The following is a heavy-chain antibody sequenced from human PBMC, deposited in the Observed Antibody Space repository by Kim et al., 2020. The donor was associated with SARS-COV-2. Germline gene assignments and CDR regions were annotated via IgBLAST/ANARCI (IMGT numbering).Heavy chain of an antibody. CDR3: ARVKTDSSSWRPFDY. V-gene: IGHV1-3*01. D-gene: IGHD6-13*01. J-gene: IGHJ4*02. Sequence: KFRGRDAITRDTSASTAYMELSSLRSEDTAVYYCARVKTDSSSWRPFDYWGQGTLVTVSS.